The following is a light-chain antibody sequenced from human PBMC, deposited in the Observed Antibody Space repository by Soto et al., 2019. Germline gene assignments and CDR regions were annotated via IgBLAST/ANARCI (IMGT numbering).Light chain of an antibody. Sequence: DIQRTHSPSTLSGSVVYRFTITCRASQTISSWLVWYQQKPGKAPKLLIYAASSLQSGVPSRFSGSGSGTEFTLTISSLQPDDFATYYCKQYNSYWKFGQGNKGDIK. CDR1: QTISSW. V-gene: IGKV1-5*01. J-gene: IGKJ1*01. CDR3: KQYNSYWK. CDR2: AAS.